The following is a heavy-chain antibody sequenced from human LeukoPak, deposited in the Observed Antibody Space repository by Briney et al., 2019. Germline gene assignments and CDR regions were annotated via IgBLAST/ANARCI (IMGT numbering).Heavy chain of an antibody. J-gene: IGHJ4*01. Sequence: GASVKVSCKASGYSFVGYYLHWVRKAPGQRLEWMGWINPNSGDTYYAQNFEGRVTMTRDTTISTAFLEITRLKSTDTAIFYCARGRGLSRTTTIDYWGQGTLVTVSS. CDR3: ARGRGLSRTTTIDY. CDR2: INPNSGDT. D-gene: IGHD4/OR15-4a*01. V-gene: IGHV1-2*02. CDR1: GYSFVGYY.